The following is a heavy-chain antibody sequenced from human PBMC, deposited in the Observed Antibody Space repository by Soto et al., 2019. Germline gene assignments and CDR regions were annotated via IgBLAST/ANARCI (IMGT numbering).Heavy chain of an antibody. J-gene: IGHJ4*02. CDR3: EREIAVAGSFDY. V-gene: IGHV4-31*03. D-gene: IGHD6-19*01. CDR1: GGSISSGGYY. CDR2: IYYSGST. Sequence: SETLSLTCTVSGGSISSGGYYWSWIRQHPGKGLEWIGYIYYSGSTYYNPSLKSRVTISVDTSKNQFSLKLSSVTAADTAVYYCEREIAVAGSFDYWGQGTLVTVSS.